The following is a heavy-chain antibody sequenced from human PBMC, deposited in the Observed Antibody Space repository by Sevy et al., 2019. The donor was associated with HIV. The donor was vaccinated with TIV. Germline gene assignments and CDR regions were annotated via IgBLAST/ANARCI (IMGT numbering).Heavy chain of an antibody. Sequence: GGSLRLSCAASGFTFSDYWMSWVRHGPGKGLEWVATIKQDESEEYYVDSVKGRFAISRDNGKKSVSLQMSGLRVEDTALYYGAREVGGFNWRPYYFDTWGQGTLVTVSS. CDR2: IKQDESEE. CDR1: GFTFSDYW. V-gene: IGHV3-7*01. D-gene: IGHD3-3*01. J-gene: IGHJ4*02. CDR3: AREVGGFNWRPYYFDT.